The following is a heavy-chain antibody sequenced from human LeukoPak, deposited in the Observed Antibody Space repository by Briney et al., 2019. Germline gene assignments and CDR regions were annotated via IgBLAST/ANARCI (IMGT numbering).Heavy chain of an antibody. J-gene: IGHJ4*02. D-gene: IGHD3-22*01. CDR2: IYYSGST. Sequence: PSETLSLTCTVSGGSISSGDYYWSWIRQPPGKGLEWIGYIYYSGSTYYNPSLKSRVTISVDTSKNQFSLKLSYVTAADTAVYYCASQYYYDSSGYYFWGQGTLVTVSS. V-gene: IGHV4-30-4*08. CDR1: GGSISSGDYY. CDR3: ASQYYYDSSGYYF.